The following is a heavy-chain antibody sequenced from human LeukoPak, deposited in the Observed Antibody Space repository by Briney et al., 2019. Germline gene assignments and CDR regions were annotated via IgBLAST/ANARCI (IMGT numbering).Heavy chain of an antibody. J-gene: IGHJ6*03. CDR2: IYTSGST. Sequence: PSETLSLTCTVSGGSISSYYWSWIRQPPGKGLEWIGYIYTSGSTNYNPSLKSRVTISVDTSKNQFSLKLSSVTAADTAVYYCARRVRVAGTYNYYYYMDVWGKGTTVTVSS. CDR3: ARRVRVAGTYNYYYYMDV. D-gene: IGHD6-19*01. CDR1: GGSISSYY. V-gene: IGHV4-4*09.